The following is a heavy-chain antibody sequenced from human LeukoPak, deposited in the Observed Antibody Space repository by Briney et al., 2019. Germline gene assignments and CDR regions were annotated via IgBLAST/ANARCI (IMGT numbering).Heavy chain of an antibody. J-gene: IGHJ1*01. D-gene: IGHD3-22*01. CDR2: I. CDR3: ARAPSEIGGYYPEYFRH. V-gene: IGHV3-74*01. Sequence: GGSLRLSCAASGFTFSTYWMHWVRQAPGKGLVWVSRINYAGSVKGRFTIPRDNAKNTVSLQMNSLRPEDTGVYYCARAPSEIGGYYPEYFRHWGQGTLVTVSS. CDR1: GFTFSTYW.